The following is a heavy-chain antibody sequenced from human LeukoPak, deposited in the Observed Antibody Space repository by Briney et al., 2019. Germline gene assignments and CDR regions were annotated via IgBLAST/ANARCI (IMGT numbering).Heavy chain of an antibody. CDR1: GGTFSSYA. CDR3: ASPYGDYGRYYYGMDV. Sequence: GSSVRVSCKASGGTFSSYAISWVRQAPGQGLEWMGGIIPIFGTANYAQKFQGRVTITTDEFTSTAYMELSSLRSEDTAVYYCASPYGDYGRYYYGMDVWGQGTTVTVSS. J-gene: IGHJ6*02. V-gene: IGHV1-69*05. CDR2: IIPIFGTA. D-gene: IGHD4-17*01.